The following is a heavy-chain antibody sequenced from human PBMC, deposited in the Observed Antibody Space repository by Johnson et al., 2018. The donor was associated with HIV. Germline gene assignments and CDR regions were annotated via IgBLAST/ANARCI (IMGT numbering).Heavy chain of an antibody. CDR3: AKEGSGSYYDVVACDI. J-gene: IGHJ3*02. CDR2: ISGSGGST. V-gene: IGHV3-23*04. CDR1: GFTFSSYA. D-gene: IGHD1-26*01. Sequence: EQLVESGGGLVQPGGSLRLSCAASGFTFSSYAMSWVRQAPGKGLEWVSAISGSGGSTYYADSVKGRFTISRDNSKHTLYLQMNSLRAEDTAVYYCAKEGSGSYYDVVACDIWGQGTMVTVSS.